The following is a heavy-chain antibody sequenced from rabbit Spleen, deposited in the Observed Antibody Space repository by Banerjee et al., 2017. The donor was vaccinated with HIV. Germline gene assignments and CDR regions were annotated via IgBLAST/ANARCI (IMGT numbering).Heavy chain of an antibody. D-gene: IGHD1-1*01. CDR2: IDAGSSGRT. J-gene: IGHJ4*01. Sequence: QSLEESGGDLVKPGASLTLTCTASGVSFSSSSYMCWVRQAPGKGLEWIACIDAGSSGRTWFATWAKGRFTISKTSSTTVTLQMTSLTAADTATYFCARDLVAVIGWNFNLWGPGTLVTVS. V-gene: IGHV1S40*01. CDR3: ARDLVAVIGWNFNL. CDR1: GVSFSSSSY.